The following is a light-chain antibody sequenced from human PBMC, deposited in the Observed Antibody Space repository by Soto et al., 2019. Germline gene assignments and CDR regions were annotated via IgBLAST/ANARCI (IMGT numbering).Light chain of an antibody. CDR2: ATS. V-gene: IGKV3-15*01. J-gene: IGKJ2*03. CDR3: QQYNNWYS. CDR1: QSINGN. Sequence: EIVMTQYPATLSVSPGERATLSCRASQSINGNLAWYQRKPGQAPRLLMYATSLRATGIPARFRGSGSGTEYTLTISSLQSEDFAVFYCQQYNNWYSFGQGTKLEIK.